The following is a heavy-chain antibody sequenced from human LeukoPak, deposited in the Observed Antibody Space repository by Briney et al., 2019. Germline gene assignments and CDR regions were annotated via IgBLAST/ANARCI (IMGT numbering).Heavy chain of an antibody. CDR1: GFTFSSYS. J-gene: IGHJ5*01. D-gene: IGHD3-10*01. Sequence: KSGGSLRLSCAASGFTFSSYSMNWVRQAPGKGLEWVSSISSSSSYIYYADSVKGRFTISRDNSKNTLYLQMNSLRAEDTAAYYCAKDAVRGSGRINWFDSWGQGTLVIVSS. V-gene: IGHV3-21*04. CDR3: AKDAVRGSGRINWFDS. CDR2: ISSSSSYI.